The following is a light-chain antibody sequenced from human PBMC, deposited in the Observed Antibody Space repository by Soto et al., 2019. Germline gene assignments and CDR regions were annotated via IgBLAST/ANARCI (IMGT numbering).Light chain of an antibody. J-gene: IGKJ4*01. CDR2: DAS. V-gene: IGKV3-11*01. Sequence: EIVLTQSPVTLSLSPGERATLSCSASQSVTTFLAWYQQKPGQAPRLLIYDASKRATGIPARFSGSGSGTDFTLTISSLEPEDFAVYYCQQRTNWPLTFGGGTKVEIK. CDR1: QSVTTF. CDR3: QQRTNWPLT.